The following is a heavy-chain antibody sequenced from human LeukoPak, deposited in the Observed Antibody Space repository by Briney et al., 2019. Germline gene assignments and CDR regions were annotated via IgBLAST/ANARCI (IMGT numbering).Heavy chain of an antibody. J-gene: IGHJ5*02. CDR2: ISGSGGST. V-gene: IGHV3-23*01. Sequence: PGGSLRLSCAASGFTFSSYAMSWVRQAPGKGLEWVSAISGSGGSTYYADSVKGRFTISRDNSKNTLYLQMNSLRAEDTAVYYCAKDSWAYDFWSGHYTGSWFDPWGQGTLVTVSS. CDR1: GFTFSSYA. CDR3: AKDSWAYDFWSGHYTGSWFDP. D-gene: IGHD3-3*01.